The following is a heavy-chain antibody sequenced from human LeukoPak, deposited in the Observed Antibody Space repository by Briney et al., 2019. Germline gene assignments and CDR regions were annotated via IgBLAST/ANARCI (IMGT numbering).Heavy chain of an antibody. J-gene: IGHJ4*02. V-gene: IGHV1-18*01. CDR1: GYTFTSYG. D-gene: IGHD3-22*01. CDR3: ARDRSYYYDSSGYQPVDY. Sequence: ASVKVSCKASGYTFTSYGISWVRQAPGQGLEWMGWISAYNGNTNYAQKLQGRVTMTTDTSTSTAYMELRSLRSDDTAVYYCARDRSYYYDSSGYQPVDYWGQGTLVTVSS. CDR2: ISAYNGNT.